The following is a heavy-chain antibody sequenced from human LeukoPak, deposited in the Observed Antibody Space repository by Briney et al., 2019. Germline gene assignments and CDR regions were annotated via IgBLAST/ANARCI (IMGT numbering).Heavy chain of an antibody. D-gene: IGHD3-22*01. CDR3: ARGENVYYYDSSGYRVNAFDI. CDR1: GFTFSSYE. V-gene: IGHV3-48*03. Sequence: GGSLRLSCAASGFTFSSYEMNWVRQAPGKGLEWVSYISSSGSTIYYADSVKGRFTISRDNAKNSLYLQMNSLRAEDTAVYYCARGENVYYYDSSGYRVNAFDIWGQGTMVTVSS. J-gene: IGHJ3*02. CDR2: ISSSGSTI.